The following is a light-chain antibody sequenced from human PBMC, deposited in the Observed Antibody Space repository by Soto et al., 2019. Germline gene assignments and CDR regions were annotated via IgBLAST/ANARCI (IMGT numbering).Light chain of an antibody. V-gene: IGLV2-14*01. J-gene: IGLJ1*01. Sequence: QSALPQPASVSGSPGQSITISCTGTSNDVGGYNYVSWYQQHPGKAPKLVIYEVSHRPSGISDRFSGSKSGNTASLTISGLQVEDEAEYYCSSYTTSSPYVFGPGTKVTVL. CDR3: SSYTTSSPYV. CDR2: EVS. CDR1: SNDVGGYNY.